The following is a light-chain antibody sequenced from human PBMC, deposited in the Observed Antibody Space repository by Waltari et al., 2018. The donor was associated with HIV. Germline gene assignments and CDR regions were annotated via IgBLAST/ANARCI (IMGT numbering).Light chain of an antibody. CDR3: QQSYRSPFT. Sequence: DIQMTQSPSSLSASVGDTVTLTCRASQSIGHYVNWYQQKPGKAPNLLIYDASTLEGGVPSRFSGGGSGADFTLAISSLQPEDFATYYCQQSYRSPFTFGPGTTVHIK. CDR2: DAS. CDR1: QSIGHY. J-gene: IGKJ3*01. V-gene: IGKV1-39*01.